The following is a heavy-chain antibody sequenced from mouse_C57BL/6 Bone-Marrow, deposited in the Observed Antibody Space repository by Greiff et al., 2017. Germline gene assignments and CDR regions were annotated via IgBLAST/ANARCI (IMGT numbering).Heavy chain of an antibody. CDR3: ARQWTPYYYSRAY. V-gene: IGHV5-6*01. Sequence: EVQLVESGGDLVKPGGSLKLSCAASGFTFSSYGMSWVRQTPEKRLEWVATISSGGSYTYYPDSVKGRFTISRDNAKNTLYLQMSSLKSEDTAMYYSARQWTPYYYSRAYWGQGTSVTVSS. CDR2: ISSGGSYT. J-gene: IGHJ4*01. CDR1: GFTFSSYG.